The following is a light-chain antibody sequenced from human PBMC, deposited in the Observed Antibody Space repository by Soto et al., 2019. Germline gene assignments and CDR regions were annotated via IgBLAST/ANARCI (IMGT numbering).Light chain of an antibody. J-gene: IGKJ5*01. V-gene: IGKV1-39*01. CDR2: AAS. Sequence: DIQMTQSPSSLSASVGDRVTITCRASQSISSYLTWYQQKPGKAPNLLIYAASSLQNGVPPRFSGSGSGTDFTLTISNLQPEDFATYYCQQSYSTLITFGQGTRLQIK. CDR3: QQSYSTLIT. CDR1: QSISSY.